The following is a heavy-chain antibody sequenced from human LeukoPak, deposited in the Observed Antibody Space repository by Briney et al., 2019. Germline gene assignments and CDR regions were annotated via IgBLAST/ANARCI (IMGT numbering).Heavy chain of an antibody. J-gene: IGHJ4*02. CDR2: INPSDGTT. D-gene: IGHD6-13*01. CDR1: GYTFTSYN. Sequence: GASVKVSCKASGYTFTSYNMHWVRQAPGQGLEWMGIINPSDGTTNYAQTFQGRVTMTRDTSTSTVYMELSSLRSEDTAVYYCAKLRVGSSWYDHPQEPKRDYFDYWGQGILVTVSS. CDR3: AKLRVGSSWYDHPQEPKRDYFDY. V-gene: IGHV1-46*01.